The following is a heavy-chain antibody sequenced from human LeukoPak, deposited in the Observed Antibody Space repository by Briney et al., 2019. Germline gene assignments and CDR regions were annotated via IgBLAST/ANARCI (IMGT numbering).Heavy chain of an antibody. J-gene: IGHJ4*02. CDR1: GFTFSGHW. CDR2: IKQDGSDK. Sequence: GGSLRLSCAASGFTFSGHWMSWVRQAPAKGLEWVANIKQDGSDKHYVDSVKGRFTISRDNAKNSLYLEMNSLRPEDTAVYYRARWVGDGYDYWGLGTLVTVSS. CDR3: ARWVGDGYDY. V-gene: IGHV3-7*01. D-gene: IGHD5-24*01.